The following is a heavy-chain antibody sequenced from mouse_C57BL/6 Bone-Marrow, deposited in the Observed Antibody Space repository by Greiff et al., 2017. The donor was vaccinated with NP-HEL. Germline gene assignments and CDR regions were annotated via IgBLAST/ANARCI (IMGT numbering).Heavy chain of an antibody. CDR1: GYTFTSYG. D-gene: IGHD4-1*01. Sequence: VQGVESGAELARPGASVKLSCKASGYTFTSYGISWVKQRTGQGLEWIGEIYPRSGNTYYNEKFKGKATLTADKSSSTAYMELRSLTSEDSAVYFCARRGTGPYYFDYWGQGTTLTVSS. CDR3: ARRGTGPYYFDY. CDR2: IYPRSGNT. V-gene: IGHV1-81*01. J-gene: IGHJ2*01.